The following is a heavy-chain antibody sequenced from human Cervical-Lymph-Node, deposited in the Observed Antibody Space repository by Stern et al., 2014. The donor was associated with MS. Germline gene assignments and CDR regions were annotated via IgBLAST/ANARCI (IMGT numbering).Heavy chain of an antibody. Sequence: QVQLVESGSEVKKPGASVKVSCKASGYTFTNYGITWVRQAPGQGLEWMAWISAYNGDTNYAQNLQGRVTMTTDTSMTTAYMELRSLRSDDTAVYYCARTYVRAFDYWGQGSLVTVSS. CDR3: ARTYVRAFDY. CDR2: ISAYNGDT. V-gene: IGHV1-18*01. D-gene: IGHD3-16*01. CDR1: GYTFTNYG. J-gene: IGHJ4*02.